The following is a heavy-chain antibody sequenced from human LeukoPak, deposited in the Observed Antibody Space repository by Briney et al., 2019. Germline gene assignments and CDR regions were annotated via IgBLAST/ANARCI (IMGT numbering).Heavy chain of an antibody. V-gene: IGHV4-34*01. J-gene: IGHJ3*02. D-gene: IGHD3-22*01. Sequence: PSETLSLTCAVYGGSFSGYYWSWICQPPGKGLEWIGEINHSGSTNYNPSLKSRVTISVDTSKNQFSLKLSSVTAADTAVYYCARRGRITMIVVVISNAFDIWGQGTMVTVSS. CDR3: ARRGRITMIVVVISNAFDI. CDR1: GGSFSGYY. CDR2: INHSGST.